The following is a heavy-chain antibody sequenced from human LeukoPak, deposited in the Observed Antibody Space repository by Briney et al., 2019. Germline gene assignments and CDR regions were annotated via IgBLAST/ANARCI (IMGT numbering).Heavy chain of an antibody. CDR2: I. D-gene: IGHD3-16*01. J-gene: IGHJ3*02. Sequence: SQTLSLTCTVSGGSISSGDYYWSWIRQHPGKGLEWIGYIYYNPSLKSRVTISVDTSKNQFSLKLSSVTAADTAVYYCASPYGGHDAFDIWGQGTMVTVSS. CDR1: GGSISSGDYY. CDR3: ASPYGGHDAFDI. V-gene: IGHV4-31*03.